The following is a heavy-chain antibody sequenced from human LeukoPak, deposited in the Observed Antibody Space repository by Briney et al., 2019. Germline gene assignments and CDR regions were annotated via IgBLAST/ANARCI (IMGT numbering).Heavy chain of an antibody. CDR1: GYTFTGYY. D-gene: IGHD6-13*01. J-gene: IGHJ5*02. Sequence: ASVKVSCKASGYTFTGYYMHWVRQAPGQGLEWMGGINPNSGGTNYAQKFQGRVTMTRDTSISTAYMELSRLRSDDTAVYYCARDYQPHYSGSWYWFDPWGQGTLVTVSS. V-gene: IGHV1-2*02. CDR2: INPNSGGT. CDR3: ARDYQPHYSGSWYWFDP.